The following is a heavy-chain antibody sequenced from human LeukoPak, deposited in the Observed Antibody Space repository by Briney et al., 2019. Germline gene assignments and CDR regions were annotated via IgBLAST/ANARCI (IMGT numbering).Heavy chain of an antibody. CDR3: ASRADGYNPRTNYYYYGMDV. Sequence: GASVKVSCKASGGTFSSYAISWVRQAPGQGLEWMGRIIPILGIANYAQKFQGRVTITADKSTSTAYMELSSLRSEDTAVYYCASRADGYNPRTNYYYYGMDVWGQGTTVTVSS. J-gene: IGHJ6*02. CDR1: GGTFSSYA. CDR2: IIPILGIA. V-gene: IGHV1-69*04. D-gene: IGHD5-12*01.